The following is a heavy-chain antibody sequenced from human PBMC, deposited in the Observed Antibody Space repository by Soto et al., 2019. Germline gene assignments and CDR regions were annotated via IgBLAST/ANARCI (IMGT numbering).Heavy chain of an antibody. J-gene: IGHJ4*02. D-gene: IGHD6-13*01. V-gene: IGHV4-39*01. CDR2: IYYSGST. CDR3: AIGAEQLVGLDY. CDR1: GGSISSSSYY. Sequence: QLQLQESGPGLVKPSETLSLTCTVSGGSISSSSYYWGWIRESPGKGREWIGGIYYSGSTYYNPSLKSRVTISVDTCKNQFSLKLSSVTAADTAVYYCAIGAEQLVGLDYWGQGTLVTVSS.